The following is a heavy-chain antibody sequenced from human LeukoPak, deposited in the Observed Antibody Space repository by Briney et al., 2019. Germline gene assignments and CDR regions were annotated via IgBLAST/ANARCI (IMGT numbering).Heavy chain of an antibody. CDR2: INHSGST. CDR3: ARGMSGLVS. Sequence: SETLSLTCAVYGGSFSGYYWSWIRQPPGKGLEWIGEINHSGSTNYNPSLKSRVTISVDTSKNQFSLKLSSVTSADTAVYYCARGMSGLVSWGQGTLVTVSS. J-gene: IGHJ5*02. CDR1: GGSFSGYY. D-gene: IGHD3-9*01. V-gene: IGHV4-34*01.